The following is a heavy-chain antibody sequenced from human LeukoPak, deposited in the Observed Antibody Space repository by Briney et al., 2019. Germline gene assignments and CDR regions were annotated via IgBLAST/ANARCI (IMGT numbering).Heavy chain of an antibody. V-gene: IGHV3-7*01. Sequence: GSLRLSCAASGFTFDDYGMSWVRQVPGKGLEWLANIKVDGSETYYVDSLKGRFTISRDNAKNSVYLQMNSLRVEDTAVYYCARDGHWEVTRGHYFDYWGQGTLVTVSS. CDR1: GFTFDDYG. J-gene: IGHJ4*02. CDR2: IKVDGSET. CDR3: ARDGHWEVTRGHYFDY. D-gene: IGHD4-11*01.